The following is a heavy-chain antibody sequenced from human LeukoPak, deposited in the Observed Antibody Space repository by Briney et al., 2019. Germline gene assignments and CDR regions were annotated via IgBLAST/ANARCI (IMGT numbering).Heavy chain of an antibody. V-gene: IGHV4-4*02. D-gene: IGHD3-9*01. CDR1: GISISSSTW. Sequence: SETLSLTCAVSGISISSSTWWTWVRQPPGKGLEWIGEVFYSGSTNSNPSLKSRLTTSVDESKHEFSLKLTSVTAADTAVYYCASGGLVSRYLDHWGQGTLVTVSP. J-gene: IGHJ4*02. CDR2: VFYSGST. CDR3: ASGGLVSRYLDH.